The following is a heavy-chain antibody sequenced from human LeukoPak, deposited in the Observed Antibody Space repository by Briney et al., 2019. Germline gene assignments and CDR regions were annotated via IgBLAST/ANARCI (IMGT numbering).Heavy chain of an antibody. CDR2: TYYRSKWSN. CDR1: GDSVSSNSVT. CDR3: ARGADYGDYFFDY. V-gene: IGHV6-1*01. J-gene: IGHJ4*02. Sequence: SQTLSLTCAISGDSVSSNSVTWNWNRQSPSRGLEWLGRTYYRSKWSNDYTVSVKSRITINPDTSKNQFSLQLNSVTPEDTAVYYCARGADYGDYFFDYWGQGTLVTVSS. D-gene: IGHD4-17*01.